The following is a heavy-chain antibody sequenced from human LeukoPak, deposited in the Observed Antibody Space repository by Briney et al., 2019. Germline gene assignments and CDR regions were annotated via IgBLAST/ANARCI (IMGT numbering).Heavy chain of an antibody. CDR2: IDPNTGDT. D-gene: IGHD3-10*01. CDR3: ARLGLHGSGTYYFFDY. V-gene: IGHV1-2*06. J-gene: IGHJ4*02. CDR1: GQSLTGYF. Sequence: ASVKVSCKASGQSLTGYFIHWVRQAPGQGLEWVGRIDPNTGDTIYAQNFQGRVTVTSATSISTAYMELSRLTSDDTAVYFCARLGLHGSGTYYFFDYWGQGTLVTVSS.